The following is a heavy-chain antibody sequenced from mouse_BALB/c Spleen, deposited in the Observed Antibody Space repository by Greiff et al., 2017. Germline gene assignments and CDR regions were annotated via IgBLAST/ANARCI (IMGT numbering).Heavy chain of an antibody. J-gene: IGHJ4*01. Sequence: EVHLLQSGAELVKPGASVKLSCTASGFNIKDTYMHWVKQRPEQGLEWIGRIDPANGNTKYDPKFQGKATITADTSSNTAYLQLSSLTSEDTAVYYCARSVDFTGAMDYWGQGTSVTVSS. CDR3: ARSVDFTGAMDY. CDR1: GFNIKDTY. V-gene: IGHV14-3*02. CDR2: IDPANGNT.